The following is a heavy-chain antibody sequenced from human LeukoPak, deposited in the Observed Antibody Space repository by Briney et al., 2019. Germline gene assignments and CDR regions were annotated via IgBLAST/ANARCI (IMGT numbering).Heavy chain of an antibody. CDR3: ARDWVDIVVVPALFDP. V-gene: IGHV1-18*01. CDR2: ISAYNSNT. Sequence: GGSVKVSCKASGYTFTSDGISWVRQAPGQGLEWMGWISAYNSNTNYAQKLQGRVTMTTDTSTSTAYMELRSLRSDDTAVYYCARDWVDIVVVPALFDPWGQGTLVTVSS. D-gene: IGHD2-2*03. CDR1: GYTFTSDG. J-gene: IGHJ5*02.